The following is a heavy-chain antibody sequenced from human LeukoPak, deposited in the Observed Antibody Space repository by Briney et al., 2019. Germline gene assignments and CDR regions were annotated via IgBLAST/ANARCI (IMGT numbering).Heavy chain of an antibody. V-gene: IGHV1-24*01. CDR1: GYTLTELS. J-gene: IGHJ5*02. CDR3: VTSTEPAIAAP. CDR2: FDPEDGEI. Sequence: ASVKVSCKVSGYTLTELSMHWVRQAPGKGLEWMGGFDPEDGEIIYSQKFQGRVTMTEDTSTDTAYMELSSLRSEDTAVYYCVTSTEPAIAAPWGQGTLVTVSS. D-gene: IGHD6-25*01.